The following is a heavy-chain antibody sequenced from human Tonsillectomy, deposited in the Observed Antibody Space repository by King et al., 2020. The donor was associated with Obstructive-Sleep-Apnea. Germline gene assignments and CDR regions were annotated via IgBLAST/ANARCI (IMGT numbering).Heavy chain of an antibody. D-gene: IGHD3-22*01. J-gene: IGHJ4*02. CDR2: INSDRSST. Sequence: VQLVESGGGLVQPGGSLRLSCAASGFTFSSYWMSWVRQAPGKGLVWVARINSDRSSTRYANSVKGRFTISRDNAKNTLYLQMNSLRAEDTAVYYCAREVIFDYWGQGTLVTVSS. CDR1: GFTFSSYW. V-gene: IGHV3-74*01. CDR3: AREVIFDY.